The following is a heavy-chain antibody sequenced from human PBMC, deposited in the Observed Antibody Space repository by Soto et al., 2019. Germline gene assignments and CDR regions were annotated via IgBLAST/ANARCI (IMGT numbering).Heavy chain of an antibody. CDR1: GDTFGRFT. D-gene: IGHD4-4*01. CDR3: ARDPSTINKLIGVWFDP. V-gene: IGHV1-69*16. CDR2: IKPIPDIT. J-gene: IGHJ5*02. Sequence: QIRLVQSGAEVQKPGSSVRVSCKASGDTFGRFTINWVRQAPGQGLGWMGGIKPIPDITNYAQRFQGRVTFTADASTSTVYLELSSLRSEDTAMYYCARDPSTINKLIGVWFDPWGQGTLVTVSS.